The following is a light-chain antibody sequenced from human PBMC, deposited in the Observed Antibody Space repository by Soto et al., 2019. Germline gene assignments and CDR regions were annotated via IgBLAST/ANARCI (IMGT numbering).Light chain of an antibody. CDR3: QQRQYWPPIT. J-gene: IGKJ5*01. V-gene: IGKV3-15*01. CDR2: DAS. Sequence: EIAMTQSPATLSVSPGESATLSCRASQSVSSNLAWHQQKPGQAPRILMYDASTRATGISARFSGSGSGTDFTLTISSLEPEDFAIYYCQQRQYWPPITFGQGTRLEIK. CDR1: QSVSSN.